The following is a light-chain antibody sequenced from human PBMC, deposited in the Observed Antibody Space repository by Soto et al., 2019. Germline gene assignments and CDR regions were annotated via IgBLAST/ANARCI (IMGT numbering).Light chain of an antibody. Sequence: AIQMTQSPSSLSPSVGDRVTITCRASQDIRKDLAWYQQKPGKAPQILIYGASTLQSGVPSRFSGTGSGTDFTLTISCLQSEDFATHYCQQYYSYPLTFGGGTKVDIK. CDR2: GAS. CDR3: QQYYSYPLT. CDR1: QDIRKD. V-gene: IGKV1-8*01. J-gene: IGKJ4*01.